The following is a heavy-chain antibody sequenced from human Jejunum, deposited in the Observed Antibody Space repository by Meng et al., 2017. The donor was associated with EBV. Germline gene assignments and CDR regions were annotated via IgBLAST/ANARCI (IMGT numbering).Heavy chain of an antibody. V-gene: IGHV4-34*01. CDR1: GGSLSGYH. J-gene: IGHJ4*02. D-gene: IGHD2-8*02. Sequence: QLQLLPQGAGLLRPPETLSLPCAVYGGSLSGYHWSWVRQPPGRGLEYIGEVHFSGITNYTPSLKSRVTMSVDASKNQFSLRLTSVTAADTAVYYCARRTGDYVVGYWGQGTLVTVSS. CDR3: ARRTGDYVVGY. CDR2: VHFSGIT.